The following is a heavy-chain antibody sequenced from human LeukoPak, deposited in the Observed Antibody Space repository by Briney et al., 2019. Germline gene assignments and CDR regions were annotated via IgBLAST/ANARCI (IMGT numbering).Heavy chain of an antibody. CDR1: GSTLTELS. J-gene: IGHJ4*02. CDR2: ISAYNGNT. Sequence: ASVKVSCKVSGSTLTELSMHWVRQAPGQGLEWMGWISAYNGNTNYAQKLQGRVTMTTDTSTSTAYMELRSLRSDDTAVYYCAREGYDSSGYYYYWGQGTLVTVSS. CDR3: AREGYDSSGYYYY. D-gene: IGHD3-22*01. V-gene: IGHV1-18*01.